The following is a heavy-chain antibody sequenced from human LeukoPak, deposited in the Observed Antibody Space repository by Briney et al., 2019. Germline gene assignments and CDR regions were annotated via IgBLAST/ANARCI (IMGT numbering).Heavy chain of an antibody. CDR1: GFDFRDHS. Sequence: PGGSLRLSCAASGFDFRDHSMHWVRQAPGKGLEWVALISFDVSKTLYTDSAEGRFTISRDNSKSTFYLQMSALRSEDTAVYYCVRGRNRIVTGTGYFDSWGQGTLVTVSS. V-gene: IGHV3-30*04. D-gene: IGHD6-19*01. CDR3: VRGRNRIVTGTGYFDS. CDR2: ISFDVSKT. J-gene: IGHJ4*02.